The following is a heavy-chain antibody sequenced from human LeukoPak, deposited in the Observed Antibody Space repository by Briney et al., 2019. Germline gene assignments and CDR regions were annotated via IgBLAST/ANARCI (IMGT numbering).Heavy chain of an antibody. V-gene: IGHV3-7*01. D-gene: IGHD2-8*01. CDR3: ARELMVYAIDY. Sequence: GGSLRLSCAASGFTFSSYWMSWVRQAPGKGLEWVANIKQDGSEKYYVDSVKGRFTISRDNAKNSLHLQMNSLRAEDTAVYYCARELMVYAIDYWGQGTLVTVSS. CDR1: GFTFSSYW. J-gene: IGHJ4*02. CDR2: IKQDGSEK.